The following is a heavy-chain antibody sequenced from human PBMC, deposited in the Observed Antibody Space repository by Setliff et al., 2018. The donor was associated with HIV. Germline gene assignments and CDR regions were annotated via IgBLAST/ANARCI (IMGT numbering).Heavy chain of an antibody. CDR1: GASVTSSSYY. V-gene: IGHV4-39*01. J-gene: IGHJ4*02. CDR2: IYYGGNT. Sequence: PSETLSLTCSVSGASVTSSSYYWGWIRQPPGKGLEWIGSIYYGGNTYSNPSIRSRLSISLDTSKTQFSLELYSVTAADTAVYYCATHYGSGSYYNYWGQGMLVTVSS. CDR3: ATHYGSGSYYNY. D-gene: IGHD3-10*01.